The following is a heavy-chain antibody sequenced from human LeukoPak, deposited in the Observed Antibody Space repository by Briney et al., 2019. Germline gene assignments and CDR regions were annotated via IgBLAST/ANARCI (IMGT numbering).Heavy chain of an antibody. CDR3: AKDGGQTYFDY. Sequence: PGGSLRLSCAASGFTLSSNYVGWVRQAPGKGLEWVSHIYSGGNTYYADSVKGRFTISRDTSENMVFLQMNSLRAEDTAVYYCAKDGGQTYFDYWGQGTLVTVSS. V-gene: IGHV3-66*01. J-gene: IGHJ4*02. CDR2: IYSGGNT. CDR1: GFTLSSNY. D-gene: IGHD3-16*01.